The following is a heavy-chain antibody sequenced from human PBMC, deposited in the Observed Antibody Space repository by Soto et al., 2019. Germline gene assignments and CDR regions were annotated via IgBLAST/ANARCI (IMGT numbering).Heavy chain of an antibody. D-gene: IGHD3-3*01. Sequence: LGESLKISCKGSGYNFAGYWIAWVRQMPGKGLELMGIIYPSDSDTRYRPSFQGQVTISADKSISSAYLQWCSLRASDTAMYYCARGGVSTRTFDYWGQGTPVTVSS. CDR1: GYNFAGYW. CDR2: IYPSDSDT. CDR3: ARGGVSTRTFDY. V-gene: IGHV5-51*01. J-gene: IGHJ4*02.